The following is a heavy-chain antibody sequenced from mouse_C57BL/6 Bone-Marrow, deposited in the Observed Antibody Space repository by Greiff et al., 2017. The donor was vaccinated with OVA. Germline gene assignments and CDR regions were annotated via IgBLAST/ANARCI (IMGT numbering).Heavy chain of an antibody. V-gene: IGHV1-26*01. Sequence: VQLQQSGPELVKPGASVKISCKASGYTFTDYYMNWVKQSHGKSLEWIGDINPNNGGTSYNQKFKGKATLTVDKSFSTAYMELRSLTSEDSAVYYCAREYFDVWGTGTTVTVSS. J-gene: IGHJ1*03. CDR1: GYTFTDYY. CDR2: INPNNGGT. CDR3: AREYFDV.